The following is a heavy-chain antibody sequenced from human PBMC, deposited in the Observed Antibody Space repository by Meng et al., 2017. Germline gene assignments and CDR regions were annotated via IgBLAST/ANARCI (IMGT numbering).Heavy chain of an antibody. D-gene: IGHD6-25*01. V-gene: IGHV1-2*06. J-gene: IGHJ4*02. CDR3: ARDEDISAAGKLFGDY. CDR1: GYNFPDYY. CDR2: INPKSGDT. Sequence: QVQLVQSGAEGKKPGASVKVSCKPYGYNFPDYYIHWVRRAPGQGLEWMGRINPKSGDTHYAQKFQARVTMTGDTSISTAYMELSGLRSDDTAMYYCARDEDISAAGKLFGDYWGQGTLVTVSS.